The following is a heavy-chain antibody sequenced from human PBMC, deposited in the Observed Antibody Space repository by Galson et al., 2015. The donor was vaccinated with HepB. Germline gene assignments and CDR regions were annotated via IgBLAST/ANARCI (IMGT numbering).Heavy chain of an antibody. J-gene: IGHJ5*02. D-gene: IGHD5-24*01. CDR1: GFTFTTYN. CDR3: ARGGMATLNNWFDH. V-gene: IGHV1-18*01. Sequence: SVKVSCKASGFTFTTYNINWVRQAPGQGLEWMGNAKYTPKLQGRVTMTTDTSTNTAYMELRSLRSDDTAIYYCARGGMATLNNWFDHWGQGTLVTVSS.